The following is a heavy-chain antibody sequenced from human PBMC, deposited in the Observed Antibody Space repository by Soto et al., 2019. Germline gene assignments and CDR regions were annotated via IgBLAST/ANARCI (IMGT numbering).Heavy chain of an antibody. Sequence: SLRLSCAASGFTFSSYGMHWVRQAPGKGLEWVAVISYDGSNKYYADSVKGRFTISRDNSKNTLYLQMNSLRAEDTAVYYCAKDSSSSGSYFAYYYYYGMDVWGQGTTVTVSS. V-gene: IGHV3-30*18. CDR2: ISYDGSNK. D-gene: IGHD3-10*01. CDR3: AKDSSSSGSYFAYYYYYGMDV. J-gene: IGHJ6*02. CDR1: GFTFSSYG.